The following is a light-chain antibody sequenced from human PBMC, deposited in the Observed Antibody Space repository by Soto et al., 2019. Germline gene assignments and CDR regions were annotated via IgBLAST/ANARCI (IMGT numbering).Light chain of an antibody. J-gene: IGKJ5*01. CDR1: QIVSSY. V-gene: IGKV3-11*01. CDR3: QQRSNWPLIT. CDR2: DAS. Sequence: EIVLTQSPATLSLSPGERATLSCRASQIVSSYLVWYQQKPGQAPRLLIYDASNRATGIPARFSGSGSGTDFTLTISSLEPEDFAVYYCQQRSNWPLITFGQGTRLEIK.